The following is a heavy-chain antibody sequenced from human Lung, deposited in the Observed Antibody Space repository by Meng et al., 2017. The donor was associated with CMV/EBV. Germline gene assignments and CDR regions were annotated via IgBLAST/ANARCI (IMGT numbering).Heavy chain of an antibody. Sequence: SVXVSXXASGGTFSSYAISWVRQAPGQGLEWMGGIIPILGIANYAQKFQGRVTITADKSTSTAYMELSSLRSEDTAVYYCARAIIRGVPAVDYYYGMDVWGQGTTVTVSS. V-gene: IGHV1-69*10. CDR3: ARAIIRGVPAVDYYYGMDV. D-gene: IGHD2-2*01. CDR2: IIPILGIA. J-gene: IGHJ6*02. CDR1: GGTFSSYA.